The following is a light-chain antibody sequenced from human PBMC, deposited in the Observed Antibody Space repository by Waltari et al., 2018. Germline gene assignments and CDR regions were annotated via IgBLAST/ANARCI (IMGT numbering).Light chain of an antibody. J-gene: IGKJ1*01. Sequence: VVMTQSPLSLPVTLGQPASISCRSTQSLVFSDGATHLNWVHQRPGQSPRRLIYKVSIRDSGVPDRFSGSGSGTDFTLTISRVEAEDVGLYFCMQGAHWPPTFGQGTQVEIK. CDR3: MQGAHWPPT. CDR2: KVS. V-gene: IGKV2-30*01. CDR1: QSLVFSDGATH.